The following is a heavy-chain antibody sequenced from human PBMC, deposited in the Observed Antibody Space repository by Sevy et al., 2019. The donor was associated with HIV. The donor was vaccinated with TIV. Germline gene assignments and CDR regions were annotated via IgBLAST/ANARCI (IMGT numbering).Heavy chain of an antibody. V-gene: IGHV1-69*13. CDR2: IIPIFGTS. CDR1: GGTFSSYD. J-gene: IGHJ6*02. CDR3: ARGGGAVDHGMDV. Sequence: ASVKVSCKASGGTFSSYDINWVRQAPGQGLEWAGQIIPIFGTSSDAHNFQGRVTITADESTSTAYMDLSSLRSEDTAVYYCARGGGAVDHGMDVWRQGTTVTVSS. D-gene: IGHD2-21*01.